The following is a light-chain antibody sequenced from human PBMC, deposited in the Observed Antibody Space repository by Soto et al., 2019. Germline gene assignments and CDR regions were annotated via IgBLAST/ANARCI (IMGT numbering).Light chain of an antibody. J-gene: IGKJ5*01. V-gene: IGKV3-20*01. CDR3: QQYGSSTIT. Sequence: EIVLTQSPGTLSLSPGERATLSCRASQSVSNNYLAWYQKKPGQAPRLLIYGASNRATGIPDRFSGSGSGTDFTLTISSLETEDFAVYYCQQYGSSTITFGQGTRLEIK. CDR1: QSVSNNY. CDR2: GAS.